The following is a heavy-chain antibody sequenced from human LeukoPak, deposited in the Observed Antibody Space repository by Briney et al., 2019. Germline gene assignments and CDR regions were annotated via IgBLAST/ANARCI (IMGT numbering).Heavy chain of an antibody. J-gene: IGHJ5*02. CDR3: AKGASSAMWFDP. CDR1: KFTFSSYW. Sequence: GGSLRLSCAASKFTFSSYWMHWVRQAPGKGLEWVANIKEDGSEKHHVDSVKGRFTISRDNAQNSVFLQMNSLRVEDTAIYYCAKGASSAMWFDPWGQGTLVTVSS. V-gene: IGHV3-7*01. D-gene: IGHD3-16*01. CDR2: IKEDGSEK.